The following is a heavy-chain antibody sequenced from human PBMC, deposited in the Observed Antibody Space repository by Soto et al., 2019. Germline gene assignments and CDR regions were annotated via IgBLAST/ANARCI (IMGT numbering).Heavy chain of an antibody. Sequence: QVQLVQSGAEVKKPGASVKVSCKASGYTFTSYAMHWVRQAPGQRLEWMGWINAGNGNTKYSQKFQGRVTITRDTSASTAYMELSSLRSEDTAVYYCARGYGGPIGWFDPWGQGTLVSVSS. CDR3: ARGYGGPIGWFDP. V-gene: IGHV1-3*01. D-gene: IGHD3-16*01. CDR2: INAGNGNT. J-gene: IGHJ5*02. CDR1: GYTFTSYA.